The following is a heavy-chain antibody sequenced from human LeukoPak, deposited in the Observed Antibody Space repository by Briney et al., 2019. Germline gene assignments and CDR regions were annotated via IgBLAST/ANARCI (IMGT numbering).Heavy chain of an antibody. CDR3: AKDRSMGAVAGRIDY. J-gene: IGHJ4*02. V-gene: IGHV3-23*01. CDR1: GFTFSNYA. Sequence: PGGSLRLSCAASGFTFSNYAMSWVRQAPGKGLEWVSSISGSGGSIDYADSVKGRFTISRDNSKNTLYLQMNSLRAEDTAVYYCAKDRSMGAVAGRIDYWGQGTLVTVSS. CDR2: ISGSGGSI. D-gene: IGHD6-19*01.